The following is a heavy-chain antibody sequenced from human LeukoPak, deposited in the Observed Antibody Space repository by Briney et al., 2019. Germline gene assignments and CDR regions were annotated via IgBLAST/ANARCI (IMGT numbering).Heavy chain of an antibody. D-gene: IGHD3-22*01. CDR2: IIPIFGTA. CDR3: ATKAYDSSGYYLQ. J-gene: IGHJ4*02. CDR1: GYTFTSYG. V-gene: IGHV1-69*13. Sequence: ASVKVSCKASGYTFTSYGISWVRQAPGQGLEWMGGIIPIFGTANYAQKFQGRVTITADESTSTAYMELSSLRSEDTAVYYCATKAYDSSGYYLQWGQGTLVTVSS.